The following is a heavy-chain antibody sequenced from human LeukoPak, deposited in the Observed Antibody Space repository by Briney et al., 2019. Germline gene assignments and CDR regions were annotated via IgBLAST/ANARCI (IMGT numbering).Heavy chain of an antibody. V-gene: IGHV4-39*01. CDR2: IYYTGST. Sequence: SETLSLTCTVSGGSISSGDYYWGWIRQPPGKGLEWIGTIYYTGSTYYNPSLKSRVTMSVDTSKKRFSLKLSSVTAADTAIYYCAKTRITIFHDGFDMWGQGAVVTVSS. D-gene: IGHD3-3*01. CDR3: AKTRITIFHDGFDM. J-gene: IGHJ3*02. CDR1: GGSISSGDYY.